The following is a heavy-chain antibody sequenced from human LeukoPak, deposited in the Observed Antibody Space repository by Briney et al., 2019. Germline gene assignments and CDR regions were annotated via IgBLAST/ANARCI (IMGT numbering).Heavy chain of an antibody. V-gene: IGHV1-46*01. CDR2: VDPSGGST. CDR1: GFTFTTYF. Sequence: ASVKVSCKASGFTFTTYFMHWVRQAPGHGLEWMGRVDPSGGSTSYTQKFRDRINKATDTSTSTVFLELWSLRPDDTAIYYCARGRRTLGTNWLDPWGQGTLVTVSS. J-gene: IGHJ5*02. CDR3: ARGRRTLGTNWLDP. D-gene: IGHD6-13*01.